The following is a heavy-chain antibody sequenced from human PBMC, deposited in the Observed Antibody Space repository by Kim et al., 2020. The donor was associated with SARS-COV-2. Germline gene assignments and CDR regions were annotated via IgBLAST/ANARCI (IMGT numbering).Heavy chain of an antibody. Sequence: SETLSLTCAVYGGSFSGYYWSWIRQPPGKGLEWIGEINHSGSTNYNPSLKSRVTISVDTSKNQFSLKLSSVTAADTAVYYCARGIGGGQQLTLYWYFDLWGRGTLVTVSS. CDR2: INHSGST. D-gene: IGHD6-13*01. V-gene: IGHV4-34*01. J-gene: IGHJ2*01. CDR1: GGSFSGYY. CDR3: ARGIGGGQQLTLYWYFDL.